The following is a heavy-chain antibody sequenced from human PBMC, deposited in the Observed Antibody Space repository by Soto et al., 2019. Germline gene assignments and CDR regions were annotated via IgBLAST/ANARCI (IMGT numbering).Heavy chain of an antibody. D-gene: IGHD5-18*01. Sequence: EVQLVESGGGLVKPGGSLRLSCAASGFTFSNAWMNWVRQAPGKGLEWVGRIKSKTDGGTTDYAAPVKGRFTISRDDSKNTLYLQMNSLKTEDTAVYYCTTTYVGIQLWFEFYYFDYWGQGTLVTVSS. CDR2: IKSKTDGGTT. CDR1: GFTFSNAW. CDR3: TTTYVGIQLWFEFYYFDY. J-gene: IGHJ4*02. V-gene: IGHV3-15*07.